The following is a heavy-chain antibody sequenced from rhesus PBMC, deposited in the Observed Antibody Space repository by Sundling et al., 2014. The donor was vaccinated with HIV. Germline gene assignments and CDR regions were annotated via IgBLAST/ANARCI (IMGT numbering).Heavy chain of an antibody. V-gene: IGHV4-173*01. Sequence: QLHLQESGPGLVKPSETLSLTCAVSGGSFSSNYWTWIRQPPGKGLEWIGRISGSGGSTDYNPSLKSRVRISTDTSKTQFSLKLSSVTAADTALYYCASQGLTITAADHFDSWGQGVLVIVSS. CDR1: GGSFSSNY. J-gene: IGHJ4*01. CDR2: ISGSGGST. D-gene: IGHD6-25*01. CDR3: ASQGLTITAADHFDS.